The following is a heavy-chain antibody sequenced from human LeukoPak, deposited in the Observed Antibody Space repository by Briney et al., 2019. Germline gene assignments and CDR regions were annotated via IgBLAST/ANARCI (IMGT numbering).Heavy chain of an antibody. CDR2: ISDSGGNT. V-gene: IGHV3-23*01. D-gene: IGHD2-2*01. Sequence: GGSLRLSCAASGFTFNSYAMSWVRQAPWERLQWVSGISDSGGNTYYADSVKGRFTISRDNSKNTLYLQMNSLRAEDTAVYYCARGDCSSTSCYPLAAFDIWGQGTMVTVSS. CDR1: GFTFNSYA. J-gene: IGHJ3*02. CDR3: ARGDCSSTSCYPLAAFDI.